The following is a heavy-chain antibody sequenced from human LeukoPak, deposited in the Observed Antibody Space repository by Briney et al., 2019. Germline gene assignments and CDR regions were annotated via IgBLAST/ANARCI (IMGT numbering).Heavy chain of an antibody. CDR3: ARVEGYYYDSSGYPDGYYFDY. Sequence: SETLSLTCTVSGGSISSYYWSWIRQPPGKGLEWIGYIYYSGSTNYNPSLKSRVTISVDTSKNQFSLKLSPVTAADTAVYYCARVEGYYYDSSGYPDGYYFDYWGQGTLVTVSS. CDR2: IYYSGST. V-gene: IGHV4-59*08. J-gene: IGHJ4*02. CDR1: GGSISSYY. D-gene: IGHD3-22*01.